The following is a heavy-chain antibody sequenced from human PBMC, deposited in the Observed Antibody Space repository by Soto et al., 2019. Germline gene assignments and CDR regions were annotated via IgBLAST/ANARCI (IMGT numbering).Heavy chain of an antibody. CDR2: IYYNGTT. J-gene: IGHJ6*02. CDR1: GVIFSIYT. V-gene: IGHV3-53*01. D-gene: IGHD3-10*01. CDR3: VRPLSSGRNYGKDV. Sequence: WGFLRHSCTASGVIFSIYTMHWVRQTPGMGLEWVSAIYYNGTTYYADSVKGRFTISRDTSKNTLSLQMDSLRVEDTAVYYCVRPLSSGRNYGKDVWGQGTTVTVSS.